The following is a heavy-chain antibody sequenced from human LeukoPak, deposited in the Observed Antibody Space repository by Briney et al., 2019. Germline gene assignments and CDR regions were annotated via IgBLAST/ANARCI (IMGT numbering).Heavy chain of an antibody. D-gene: IGHD3-3*01. CDR1: GFTFSSYS. CDR3: ARGADYDFWSGYYSPDC. V-gene: IGHV3-21*01. CDR2: ISSSSSYI. Sequence: GGSLRLSCAASGFTFSSYSMNWVRQAPGKGLEWVSSISSSSSYIYYADSVKGRFTISRDNAKNSLYLQMNSLRAEDTAVYYCARGADYDFWSGYYSPDCWGQGTLVTVSS. J-gene: IGHJ4*02.